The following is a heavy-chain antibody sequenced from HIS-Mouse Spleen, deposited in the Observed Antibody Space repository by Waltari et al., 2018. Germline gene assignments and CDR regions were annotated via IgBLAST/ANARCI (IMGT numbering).Heavy chain of an antibody. J-gene: IGHJ2*01. D-gene: IGHD6-13*01. CDR2: IYYSGST. CDR3: AREIPYSSSWYDWYFDL. CDR1: GGSISSSSYY. V-gene: IGHV4-39*07. Sequence: QLQLPESGPLLVEPSETLSLTCTVSGGSISSSSYYWGGTRKPPRKGLEWLGSIYYSGSTYYNPSLKSRVTISVDTSKNQFSLKLSSVTAADTAVYYCAREIPYSSSWYDWYFDLWGRGTLVTVSS.